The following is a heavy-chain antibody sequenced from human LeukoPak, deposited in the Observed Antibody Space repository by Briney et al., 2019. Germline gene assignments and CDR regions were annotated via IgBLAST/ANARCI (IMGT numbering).Heavy chain of an antibody. D-gene: IGHD3-22*01. J-gene: IGHJ4*02. Sequence: PGGSLRLSCAASGFTFSSYSMNWVRQAPGKGLEWVSSISSSSRSADIYYADSVKGRFTISRDNAKNTLYLQMNSLRAEDTAVYYCAKPRPTMIVEDWGQGTLVTVSS. V-gene: IGHV3-21*04. CDR2: ISSSSRSADI. CDR3: AKPRPTMIVED. CDR1: GFTFSSYS.